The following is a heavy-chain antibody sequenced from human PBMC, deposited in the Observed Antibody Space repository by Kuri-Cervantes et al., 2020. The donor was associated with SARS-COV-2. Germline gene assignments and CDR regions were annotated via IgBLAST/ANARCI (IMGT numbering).Heavy chain of an antibody. CDR1: GGSFSGYY. CDR3: ARALKCSGGSCYTWGPNYMDV. CDR2: INHSGST. Sequence: ESLKISCAVYGGSFSGYYWSWIRQPPGKGLEWIGEINHSGSTNYKPSLKSRVTISVDTSKHQFSLKLSSVTAADTAVYYCARALKCSGGSCYTWGPNYMDVWGKGTTVTVSS. J-gene: IGHJ6*03. V-gene: IGHV4-34*01. D-gene: IGHD2-15*01.